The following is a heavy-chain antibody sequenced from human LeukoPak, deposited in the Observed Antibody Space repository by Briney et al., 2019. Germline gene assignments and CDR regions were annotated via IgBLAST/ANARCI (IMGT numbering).Heavy chain of an antibody. CDR3: GRHLRTVVLVPFARGDYFDF. V-gene: IGHV4-39*01. Sequence: SETLSLTCTVSGGSISSSSYHWGWIRQSPGEGLQWITSMSYSGTTYYNPSLQSRATISVDTYKTQFSLKLHSVTAANTAVYYCGRHLRTVVLVPFARGDYFDFLGQGTLVTVSS. D-gene: IGHD1-26*01. CDR2: MSYSGTT. CDR1: GGSISSSSYH. J-gene: IGHJ4*02.